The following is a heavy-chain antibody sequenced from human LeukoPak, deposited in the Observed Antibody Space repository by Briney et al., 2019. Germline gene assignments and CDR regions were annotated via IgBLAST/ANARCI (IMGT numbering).Heavy chain of an antibody. Sequence: GGSLRLSCAASGLTFSTYWMSWARQAPGKGREWVANINQDGSEKNYVDSVKGRFTISRDNAKNSLYLQMNSLRAEDTAVYYCARDRWLGYWGQGTLVTVSS. D-gene: IGHD6-19*01. J-gene: IGHJ4*02. CDR2: INQDGSEK. V-gene: IGHV3-7*01. CDR1: GLTFSTYW. CDR3: ARDRWLGY.